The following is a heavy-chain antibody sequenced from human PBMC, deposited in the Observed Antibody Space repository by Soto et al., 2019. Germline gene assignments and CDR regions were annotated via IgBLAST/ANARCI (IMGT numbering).Heavy chain of an antibody. V-gene: IGHV4-39*01. D-gene: IGHD6-19*01. CDR1: GGSISSSNYY. Sequence: PSETLSLTCTVSGGSISSSNYYWGWIRQPPEKGLEWVGSISYSGSTYYNPSLKSRVTLSVDTPKNQFSLKLTSVTAADTAVYYCARRRYSIGWSTNWFDPWGQGTLVTVSS. CDR2: ISYSGST. CDR3: ARRRYSIGWSTNWFDP. J-gene: IGHJ5*02.